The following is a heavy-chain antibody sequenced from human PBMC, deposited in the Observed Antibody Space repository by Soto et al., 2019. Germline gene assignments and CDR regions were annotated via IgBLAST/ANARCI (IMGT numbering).Heavy chain of an antibody. CDR2: IIPIFDTA. V-gene: IGHV1-69*12. J-gene: IGHJ6*02. Sequence: QVQLVQSGPEVRQPGSSVRVSCKSSGGTFRSSAIGGVRQATGQGLEWMGGIIPIFDTADNAQKFQGRVKITADEYTNTAYMELSSIQSEDTALYFCASDKDRVQLGWNYYYVIDGWGQVTSGTVSS. CDR1: GGTFRSSA. CDR3: ASDKDRVQLGWNYYYVIDG. D-gene: IGHD1-1*01.